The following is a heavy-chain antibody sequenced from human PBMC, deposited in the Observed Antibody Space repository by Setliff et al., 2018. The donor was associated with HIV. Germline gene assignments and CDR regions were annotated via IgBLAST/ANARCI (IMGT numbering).Heavy chain of an antibody. CDR1: GGSLSDYY. CDR2: IYYSGSS. CDR3: ARGAFDTSDYYSNSYYFYIDV. V-gene: IGHV4-59*01. D-gene: IGHD3-22*01. J-gene: IGHJ6*03. Sequence: SETLSLTCTVSGGSLSDYYWSWIRQSPGKGLEWIGYIYYSGSSSYKPPLNSRVTMSIDTPRNEFSLRLSSVTAADTAVYYCARGAFDTSDYYSNSYYFYIDVWGKGTTVTVSS.